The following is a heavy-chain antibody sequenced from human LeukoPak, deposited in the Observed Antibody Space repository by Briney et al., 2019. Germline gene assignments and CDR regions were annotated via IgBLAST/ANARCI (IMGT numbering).Heavy chain of an antibody. CDR2: IYYSGST. CDR1: GGSISSYY. J-gene: IGHJ5*02. CDR3: AKGEGGSSWYFDWFDP. Sequence: SETLSLTCTVSGGSISSYYWSWIRQPPGKGLEWIGYIYYSGSTNYNPSLKSRVTISVDTSKNQFSLKLSSVTAADTAVYYCAKGEGGSSWYFDWFDPWGQGTLVTVSS. V-gene: IGHV4-59*01. D-gene: IGHD6-13*01.